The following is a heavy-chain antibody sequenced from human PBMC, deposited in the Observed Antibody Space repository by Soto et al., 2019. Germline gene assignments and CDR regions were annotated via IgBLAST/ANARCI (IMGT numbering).Heavy chain of an antibody. J-gene: IGHJ5*02. CDR1: GGSISSGGYS. CDR3: ARDQLEGNWFDP. Sequence: SETLSLTCAISGGSISSGGYSWNWIRQPPGKGLEWIGYIYHSGSTLYNPSLTSRVTISVDKSKNQFSLKLSSVTAADTAVYYCARDQLEGNWFDPWGQGTLVTVPS. CDR2: IYHSGST. V-gene: IGHV4-30-2*01. D-gene: IGHD1-1*01.